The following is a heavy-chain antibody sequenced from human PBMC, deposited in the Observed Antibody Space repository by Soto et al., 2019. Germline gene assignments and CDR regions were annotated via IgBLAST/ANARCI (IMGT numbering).Heavy chain of an antibody. V-gene: IGHV3-21*01. J-gene: IGHJ6*02. CDR1: GFTFSSYS. CDR2: IICSCSYI. D-gene: IGHD7-27*01. Sequence: GGSLRLSCAASGFTFSSYSMNWVRQAPGKGLEWVSSIICSCSYIYYADSVKGRFTISRDNAKNSLFLQMNSLRAEDTAVYYCASTTGVVYYGMDVWGQGTTVTVSS. CDR3: ASTTGVVYYGMDV.